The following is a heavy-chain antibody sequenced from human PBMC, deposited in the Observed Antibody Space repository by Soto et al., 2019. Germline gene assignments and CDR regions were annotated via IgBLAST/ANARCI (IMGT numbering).Heavy chain of an antibody. CDR3: AKDTVGGGADYFDN. Sequence: EVQLLESGGGLVQPGGSLRLSCAASGFTFSSYAMSCVRQAPGKGMEWVSAISGSGGSTYYAVSVKDGFTSSRDNSKNTLYIQVDCLRAEDTAVYYCAKDTVGGGADYFDNWGQGSLGT. CDR2: ISGSGGST. CDR1: GFTFSSYA. V-gene: IGHV3-23*01. D-gene: IGHD3-16*01. J-gene: IGHJ4*01.